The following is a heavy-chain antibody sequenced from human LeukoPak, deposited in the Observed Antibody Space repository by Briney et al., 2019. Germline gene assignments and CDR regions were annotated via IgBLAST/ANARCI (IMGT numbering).Heavy chain of an antibody. Sequence: GAPVKVTCKASGYTFTVYYIHWVRQAPGQGLEWMGWINPNSGGTNYAQKFQGRVTMTRDTSISTAYMELSSLISDDTAGYYCATETGSLVARGGGLDYWGQGTLVTVSS. CDR3: ATETGSLVARGGGLDY. CDR1: GYTFTVYY. CDR2: INPNSGGT. J-gene: IGHJ4*02. D-gene: IGHD3-10*01. V-gene: IGHV1-2*02.